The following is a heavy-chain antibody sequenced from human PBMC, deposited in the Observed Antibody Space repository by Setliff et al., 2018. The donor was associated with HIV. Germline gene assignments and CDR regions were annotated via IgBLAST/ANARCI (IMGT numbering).Heavy chain of an antibody. Sequence: GGSLRLSCAASGFTFSSYGMHWVRQAPGKGLEWVAVIWYDGSNKYYADSVRGRFTISRDNSKNTLYLQMNSLRAEDTAVYYCAGEVGASRLVSWGQGTLVTVSS. J-gene: IGHJ4*02. D-gene: IGHD1-26*01. CDR3: AGEVGASRLVS. CDR2: IWYDGSNK. CDR1: GFTFSSYG. V-gene: IGHV3-33*08.